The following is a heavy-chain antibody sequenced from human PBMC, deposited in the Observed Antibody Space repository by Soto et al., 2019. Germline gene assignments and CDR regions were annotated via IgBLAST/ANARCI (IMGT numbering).Heavy chain of an antibody. CDR2: ISGSGGST. D-gene: IGHD3-22*01. J-gene: IGHJ3*02. CDR3: AKDWYYDSSGYLSAFDI. Sequence: EVQLLESGGGLVQPGGSLRLSCAASGFTFSSYAMSWVRQAPGKGLEWVSAISGSGGSTYYADSVKGRFTISRDNSKNTLYLQMNSLRAEDPAVYYCAKDWYYDSSGYLSAFDIWGQGTMVTVSS. CDR1: GFTFSSYA. V-gene: IGHV3-23*01.